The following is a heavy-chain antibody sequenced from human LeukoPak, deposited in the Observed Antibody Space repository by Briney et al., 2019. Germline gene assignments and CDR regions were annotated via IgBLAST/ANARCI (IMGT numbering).Heavy chain of an antibody. CDR1: GYSISSGYY. D-gene: IGHD2-2*01. CDR3: ARDRGTSSRL. CDR2: IYHSGST. Sequence: SETLSLTCTVSGYSISSGYYWGWIRQPPGKGLEWIGSIYHSGSTYYNPSLKSRVTISVDTSKNQFPLKLSSVTAADTAVYYCARDRGTSSRLWGQGTLVTVSS. V-gene: IGHV4-38-2*02. J-gene: IGHJ4*02.